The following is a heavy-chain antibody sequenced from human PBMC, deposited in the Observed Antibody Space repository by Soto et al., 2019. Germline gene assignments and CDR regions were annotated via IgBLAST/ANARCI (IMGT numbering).Heavy chain of an antibody. CDR2: IYYSGGA. V-gene: IGHV4-31*03. D-gene: IGHD6-19*01. Sequence: PSETLSLTCSVSGDSISSGGYYWSWIRQHPGKGLEWIGYIYYSGGAYYNPSLKSRVMISVDTSKNQFSLKLSSVSAADTAVYYCARTPDSGRNWFDPWGQGTQVTVSS. CDR1: GDSISSGGYY. CDR3: ARTPDSGRNWFDP. J-gene: IGHJ5*02.